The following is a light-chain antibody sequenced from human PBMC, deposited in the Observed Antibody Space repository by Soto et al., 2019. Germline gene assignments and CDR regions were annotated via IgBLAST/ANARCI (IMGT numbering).Light chain of an antibody. CDR2: GAS. CDR1: QSVSSN. V-gene: IGKV3-15*01. J-gene: IGKJ1*01. Sequence: EIVMTQSPATLSVSPGERATVSCRASQSVSSNLAWYQQKPGQAPRLLIYGASTRATGIPARFSGSGSGTEFTLTIGSLQSEDFAVYYCQHYNNWPPWTFGQGTKVEIK. CDR3: QHYNNWPPWT.